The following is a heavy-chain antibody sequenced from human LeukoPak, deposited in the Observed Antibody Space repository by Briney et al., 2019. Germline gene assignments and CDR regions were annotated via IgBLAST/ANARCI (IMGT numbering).Heavy chain of an antibody. D-gene: IGHD6-19*01. V-gene: IGHV4-59*01. CDR2: IYSSGST. Sequence: PSETLSLTCTVSGGSISRYYWSWIRQPPGKGLECVGYIYSSGSTNYNPSLKSRVTISVDTSKNQFSLKLSSVTAADTAVYYCGRGGSHSSGWYNYWGQGTLVTVSS. CDR3: GRGGSHSSGWYNY. CDR1: GGSISRYY. J-gene: IGHJ4*02.